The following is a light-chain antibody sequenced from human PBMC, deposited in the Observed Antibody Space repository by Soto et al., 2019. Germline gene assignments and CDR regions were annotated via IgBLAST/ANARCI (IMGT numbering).Light chain of an antibody. J-gene: IGKJ1*01. Sequence: AIQMTQSPSSLSASVGDRVTITCRASQGIRNDLGCYQQKPGKAPKLLIYAASSLQSGVPSRFSGSGSGTDFTLTISILQPEDFATYYCPQDYNYPWTFGQGTKVEIK. CDR2: AAS. V-gene: IGKV1-6*01. CDR3: PQDYNYPWT. CDR1: QGIRND.